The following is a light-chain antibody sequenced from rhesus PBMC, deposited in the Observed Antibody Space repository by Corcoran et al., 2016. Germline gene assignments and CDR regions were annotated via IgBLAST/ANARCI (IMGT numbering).Light chain of an antibody. Sequence: DIRMTQSPSSLSASVGDRVTVTCRASQGIDRELSWYQQKPGKAPTLLIYAASTLQTGVYSRFSVSGAGTDYSLTISSLQPEDVATYYCLQDYTTPSVGGGTKVEIK. CDR2: AAS. CDR3: LQDYTTPS. J-gene: IGKJ4*01. V-gene: IGKV1-94*01. CDR1: QGIDRE.